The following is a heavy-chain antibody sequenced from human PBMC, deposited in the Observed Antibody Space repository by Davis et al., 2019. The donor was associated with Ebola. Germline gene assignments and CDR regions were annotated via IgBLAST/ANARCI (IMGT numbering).Heavy chain of an antibody. J-gene: IGHJ5*02. CDR2: ITVTSNYT. V-gene: IGHV3-21*01. Sequence: PGWSLRLSCAASGFTFSSYSMNWVRQAPGKGLEWVSSITVTSNYTYYADSVKGRFTISRDNAKNSLYLQMNSLRAEDTAVYYCARRNWFDPWGQGTLVTVSS. CDR1: GFTFSSYS. CDR3: ARRNWFDP.